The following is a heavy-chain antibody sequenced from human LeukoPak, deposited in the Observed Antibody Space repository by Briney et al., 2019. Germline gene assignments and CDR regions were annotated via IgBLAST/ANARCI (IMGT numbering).Heavy chain of an antibody. CDR3: ARQVWVGSPFPALDL. V-gene: IGHV4-4*07. J-gene: IGHJ3*01. D-gene: IGHD4-23*01. CDR1: VVSRYGFY. Sequence: SETVSLTCSVSVVSRYGFYWGWLRPAPGNRRVWSGHAYSSGNTNYNLSLESRVTRSVDTSQKQFSLKLTSVTAADMAVYRCARQVWVGSPFPALDLWGQGTRVTVSS. CDR2: AYSSGNT.